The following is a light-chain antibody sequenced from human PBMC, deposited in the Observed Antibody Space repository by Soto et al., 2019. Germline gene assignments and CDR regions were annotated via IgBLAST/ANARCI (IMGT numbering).Light chain of an antibody. J-gene: IGKJ4*01. Sequence: IQLTQSPSSLSASVGDRVTITCRASQDIAIYLGWYQQKPGNAPKRLIYAASSLQSWVPSRFSGSGSGTEFTLTISNLQPEDFATYYCLQHNSYPLTFGGGTKVDIK. CDR1: QDIAIY. CDR2: AAS. V-gene: IGKV1-17*02. CDR3: LQHNSYPLT.